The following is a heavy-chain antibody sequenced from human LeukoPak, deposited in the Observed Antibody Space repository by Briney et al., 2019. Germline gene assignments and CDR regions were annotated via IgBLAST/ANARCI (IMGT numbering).Heavy chain of an antibody. D-gene: IGHD5-18*01. CDR3: TKDSVAMVTTSDY. CDR1: GFTVSSNE. J-gene: IGHJ4*02. V-gene: IGHV3-38-3*01. CDR2: ISGGST. Sequence: GGSLRLSCAASGFTVSSNEMSWVRQAPGKGLEWVSSISGGSTYYADSRKGRFTISRDNSKNTLYLQMNSLRPEDTALYYCTKDSVAMVTTSDYWGQGTLVTVSS.